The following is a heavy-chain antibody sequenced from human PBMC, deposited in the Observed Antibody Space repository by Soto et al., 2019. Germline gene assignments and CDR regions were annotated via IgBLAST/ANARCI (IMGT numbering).Heavy chain of an antibody. V-gene: IGHV1-69*13. CDR3: AREGVPGYSSSWDGSPYYFDY. J-gene: IGHJ4*02. D-gene: IGHD6-13*01. Sequence: VASVKVSCKASGGTFSSYAISWVRQAPGQGLEWMGGIIPIFGTANYAQKFQGRVTITADESTSTAYMELSSLRSEDTAVYYYAREGVPGYSSSWDGSPYYFDYWGQGTLVTVSS. CDR1: GGTFSSYA. CDR2: IIPIFGTA.